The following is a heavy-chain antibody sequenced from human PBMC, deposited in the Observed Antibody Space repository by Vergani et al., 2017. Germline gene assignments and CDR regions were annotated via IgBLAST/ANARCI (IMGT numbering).Heavy chain of an antibody. V-gene: IGHV3-30*02. J-gene: IGHJ6*02. CDR3: ARLMIVVVITTLDDYGMDV. CDR2: RRYDGSNK. CDR1: GFTFSRYG. Sequence: QVQLVESGGGVVQPGGSLRLSCAASGFTFSRYGMHWVRQAPGKGLEWVAFRRYDGSNKYYADSVKGRFTISRDNSKNTLYLQMNSLRAEDTAVYYCARLMIVVVITTLDDYGMDVWGQGTSVTVSS. D-gene: IGHD3-22*01.